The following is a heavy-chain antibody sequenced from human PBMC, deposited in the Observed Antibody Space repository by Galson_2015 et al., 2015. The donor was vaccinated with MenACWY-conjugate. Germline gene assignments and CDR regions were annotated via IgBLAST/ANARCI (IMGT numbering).Heavy chain of an antibody. CDR1: GASMSNYS. V-gene: IGHV4-59*13. CDR2: IYHSGAP. Sequence: CTVSGASMSNYSWTWIRQSPGKGLEWIGHIYHSGAPNYNPSLQSRVTISADASKDQISLNLASVSAADTAVYYCARRATTGWFDPWGQGTQVTVSS. J-gene: IGHJ5*02. CDR3: ARRATTGWFDP. D-gene: IGHD4-17*01.